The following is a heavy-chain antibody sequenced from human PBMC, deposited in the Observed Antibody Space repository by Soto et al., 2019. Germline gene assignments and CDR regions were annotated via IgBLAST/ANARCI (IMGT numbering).Heavy chain of an antibody. CDR1: GFTFTNCA. V-gene: IGHV3-23*01. Sequence: GGSLRLSCAASGFTFTNCAMSWVRQAPGKGLEWVSAISGSGVTTYYADSVKGRFTISRDNSKNTLYLQMNSLRAEDTAVYYWATDGVSDPQPDYWGQGTLVNVSS. J-gene: IGHJ4*02. CDR3: ATDGVSDPQPDY. CDR2: ISGSGVTT. D-gene: IGHD2-2*01.